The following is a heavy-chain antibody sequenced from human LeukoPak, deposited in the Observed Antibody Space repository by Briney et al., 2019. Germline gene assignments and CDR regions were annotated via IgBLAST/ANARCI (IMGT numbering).Heavy chain of an antibody. J-gene: IGHJ3*02. Sequence: NPSETLSLTCAVSGGSISSGGYSWSWIRQPPGKGLEWIGYIYHSGSTYYNPSLKSRVTISVDRSKNQFSLKLSSVTAADTAVYYCARDSRDRYSSSWYAFDIWGQGTMVTVSS. CDR1: GGSISSGGYS. CDR2: IYHSGST. D-gene: IGHD6-13*01. CDR3: ARDSRDRYSSSWYAFDI. V-gene: IGHV4-30-2*01.